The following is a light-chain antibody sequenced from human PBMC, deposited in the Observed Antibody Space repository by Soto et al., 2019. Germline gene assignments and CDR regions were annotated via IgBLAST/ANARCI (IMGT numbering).Light chain of an antibody. CDR2: GAS. V-gene: IGKV3-20*01. CDR3: QQYGPSPLLYI. J-gene: IGKJ2*01. Sequence: ENVLTQSPGTLSLSPGERATLSCRASQSVTSNFLAWYQQKPGQAPRLLIYGASTRAAGVPDRFSGSGYGTDFNLTITGLEPQDFAVYYCQQYGPSPLLYIFGQGTKL. CDR1: QSVTSNF.